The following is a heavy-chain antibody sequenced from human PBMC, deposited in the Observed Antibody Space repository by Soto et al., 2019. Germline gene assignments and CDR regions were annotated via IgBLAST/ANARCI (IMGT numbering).Heavy chain of an antibody. D-gene: IGHD1-26*01. CDR3: AREDGGTWRDGAFDI. CDR2: IKEDGSEK. V-gene: IGHV3-7*05. J-gene: IGHJ3*02. CDR1: GITFSRYW. Sequence: EVQLVESGGGLVQPGGSLRLSCAASGITFSRYWMSWVRQAPGKGLEWVANIKEDGSEKYYVDSVKGRFTMSTDNSKNSFYLQMNSLRADDTAVDYCAREDGGTWRDGAFDILGRATMVAVSS.